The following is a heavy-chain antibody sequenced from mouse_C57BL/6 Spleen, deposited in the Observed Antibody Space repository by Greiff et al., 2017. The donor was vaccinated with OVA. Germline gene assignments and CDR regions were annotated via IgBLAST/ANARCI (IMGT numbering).Heavy chain of an antibody. J-gene: IGHJ2*01. D-gene: IGHD1-1*01. V-gene: IGHV5-16*01. CDR3: ARAYGSSNYFDY. CDR2: INHDGSST. Sequence: EVQLVESEGGLVQPGSSMKLSCTASGFTFSDYYMAWVRQVPEKGLEWVANINHDGSSTYYLDSLKSRFIISRDNAKNILYLQMSSLKSEDTATYYCARAYGSSNYFDYWGQGTTLTVSS. CDR1: GFTFSDYY.